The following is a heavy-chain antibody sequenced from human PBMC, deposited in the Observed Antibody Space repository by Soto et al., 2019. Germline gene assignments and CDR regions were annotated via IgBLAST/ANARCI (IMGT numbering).Heavy chain of an antibody. CDR2: IYYSGST. CDR1: GGSIGSGGYY. D-gene: IGHD3-10*01. J-gene: IGHJ5*02. V-gene: IGHV4-31*03. CDR3: ARCARLGNWFDP. Sequence: TSETLSLTCTVSGGSIGSGGYYWSWIRQHPGKGLEWIGYIYYSGSTYYNPSLKSRVTISVDTSKNQFSLKLSSVTAADTAVYYCARCARLGNWFDPWGQGTLVTVSS.